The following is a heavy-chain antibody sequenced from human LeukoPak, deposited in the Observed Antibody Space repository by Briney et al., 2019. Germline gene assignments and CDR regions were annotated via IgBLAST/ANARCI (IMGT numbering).Heavy chain of an antibody. CDR3: ANFDCSTTSCHLSGYFQH. CDR1: GFTFSTNA. Sequence: GGSLRLSCAASGFTFSTNAMTWVRQAPGKGLEWVSSISGPGGSTFYADSVKGRFTISRDYSKNMLYLQMSSLRAEDTAVYYCANFDCSTTSCHLSGYFQHWGQGTLVTVSS. J-gene: IGHJ1*01. D-gene: IGHD2-2*01. CDR2: ISGPGGST. V-gene: IGHV3-23*01.